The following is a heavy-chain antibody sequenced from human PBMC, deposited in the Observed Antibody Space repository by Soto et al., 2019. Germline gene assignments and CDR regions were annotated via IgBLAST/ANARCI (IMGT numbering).Heavy chain of an antibody. CDR2: IDPSDSYT. D-gene: IGHD1-26*01. CDR1: GYSFTSYW. CDR3: ARHYVRVGATLGYYYYGMDV. Sequence: PGESLQISYKGSGYSFTSYWISWVRQMPGKGLEWMGRIDPSDSYTNYSPSFQGHVTISADKSISTAYLQWSSLKASDTAMYYCARHYVRVGATLGYYYYGMDVWGQGTTGTVS. V-gene: IGHV5-10-1*01. J-gene: IGHJ6*02.